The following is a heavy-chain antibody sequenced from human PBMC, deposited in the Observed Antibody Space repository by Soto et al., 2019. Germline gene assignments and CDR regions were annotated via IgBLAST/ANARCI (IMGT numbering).Heavy chain of an antibody. D-gene: IGHD3-10*01. Sequence: ETLSLTCAVYGGSFSGYYWSWIRQPPGKGLVWIGEINHSGSTNYNPSLKSRVTISVDTSKNQFSLKLSSVTAADTAVYYCARDRHYYGSGSYYSDAXDIWGQGTMVT. CDR1: GGSFSGYY. CDR3: ARDRHYYGSGSYYSDAXDI. CDR2: INHSGST. J-gene: IGHJ3*02. V-gene: IGHV4-34*01.